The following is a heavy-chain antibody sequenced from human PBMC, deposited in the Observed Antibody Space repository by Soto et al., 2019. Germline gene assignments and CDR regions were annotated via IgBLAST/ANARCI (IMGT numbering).Heavy chain of an antibody. CDR1: GFTFSSYG. CDR2: IWYDGSNK. V-gene: IGHV3-33*01. CDR3: ARPPSVWDDWYFDL. J-gene: IGHJ2*01. Sequence: QEQLVESGGGVVQPGRSLRLSCAASGFTFSSYGMHWVRQAPGKGMEWVAVIWYDGSNKYYVESVKGRFTISRDNSKNTLYLQMNSLRAEDTAVYYCARPPSVWDDWYFDLWGRGTLVTVSS. D-gene: IGHD6-19*01.